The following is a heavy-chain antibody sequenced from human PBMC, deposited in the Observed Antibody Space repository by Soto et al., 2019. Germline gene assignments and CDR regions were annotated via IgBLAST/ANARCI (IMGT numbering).Heavy chain of an antibody. D-gene: IGHD6-19*01. V-gene: IGHV4-34*01. CDR3: ARGLGIAVPAPGY. CDR1: CGTFSGYY. CDR2: INHSGST. J-gene: IGHJ4*02. Sequence: SETLSLTWAVYCGTFSGYYWSLIRQPPGKGLEWIGEINHSGSTNYNPSLKSRVTISVDTSKNQFSLKLSSVTAADTAVYYCARGLGIAVPAPGYWGQGTLVTVSS.